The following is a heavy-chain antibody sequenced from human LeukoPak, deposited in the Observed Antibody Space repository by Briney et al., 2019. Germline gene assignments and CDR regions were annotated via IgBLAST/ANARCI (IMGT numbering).Heavy chain of an antibody. J-gene: IGHJ4*02. CDR1: GGTFSSYA. D-gene: IGHD3-22*01. CDR3: ARDYYDSSGPAY. Sequence: ASVKASCKASGGTFSSYAISWVRQAPGQGLEWMGRIIPIFGTANYAQKFQGRVTITADKSTSTAYMELSSLRSEDTAVYYCARDYYDSSGPAYWGQGTLVTVSS. V-gene: IGHV1-69*06. CDR2: IIPIFGTA.